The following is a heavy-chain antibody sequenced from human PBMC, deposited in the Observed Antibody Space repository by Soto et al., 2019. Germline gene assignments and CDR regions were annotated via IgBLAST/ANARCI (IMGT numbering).Heavy chain of an antibody. CDR1: GFTFSSYS. V-gene: IGHV3-21*01. D-gene: IGHD6-19*01. Sequence: EVQLVESGGGLVKPGGSLRLSCAASGFTFSSYSMNWVRQAPGKGLEWVSSISSSSSYIYYADSVKGRFTISRDNATNSLYLQRNSLRAEDTAVYFCAKDSATLAVAGTRSDYWGQGPLVTVSS. J-gene: IGHJ4*02. CDR2: ISSSSSYI. CDR3: AKDSATLAVAGTRSDY.